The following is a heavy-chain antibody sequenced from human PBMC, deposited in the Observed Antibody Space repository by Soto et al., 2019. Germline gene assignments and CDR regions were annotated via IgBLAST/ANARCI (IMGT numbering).Heavy chain of an antibody. CDR1: GFTFSSYD. CDR2: IGTAGDT. J-gene: IGHJ6*02. Sequence: GGSLRLSCAASGFTFSSYDMHWVRQVTGKGLEWVSMIGTAGDTYYSGSVKGRFTISRENAKNSLYLQMNSLTAGDTAVYYCVRDPAGHGMDVWGQGTTVTVSS. CDR3: VRDPAGHGMDV. V-gene: IGHV3-13*04. D-gene: IGHD3-10*01.